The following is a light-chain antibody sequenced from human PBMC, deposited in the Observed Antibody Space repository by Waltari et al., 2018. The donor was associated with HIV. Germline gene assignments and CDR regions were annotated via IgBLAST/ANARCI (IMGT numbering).Light chain of an antibody. V-gene: IGKV1-12*01. CDR1: KNIGRS. J-gene: IGKJ2*01. CDR3: QQATSFPHT. CDR2: GAS. Sequence: IQMTQSPSSVSVSVGCGVSINCRASKNIGRSLAWYQLKPGKAPKLLVYGASRLNDGVPARFHATGSKSNFTLDINNLQSEDFAVYVCQQATSFPHTFG.